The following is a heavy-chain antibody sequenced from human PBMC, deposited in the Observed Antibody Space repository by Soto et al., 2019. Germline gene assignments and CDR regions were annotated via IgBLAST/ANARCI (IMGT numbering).Heavy chain of an antibody. CDR3: AKAGDYGDYVSWFDP. CDR2: ISYDGSNK. D-gene: IGHD4-17*01. V-gene: IGHV3-30*18. CDR1: GFTFSSYG. Sequence: GGSLRLSCAASGFTFSSYGMHWVRQAPGKGLEWVAVISYDGSNKYYADSVKGRFTISRDNSKNTLYLQMNSLRAEDTAVYYCAKAGDYGDYVSWFDPWGQGTLVTVSS. J-gene: IGHJ5*02.